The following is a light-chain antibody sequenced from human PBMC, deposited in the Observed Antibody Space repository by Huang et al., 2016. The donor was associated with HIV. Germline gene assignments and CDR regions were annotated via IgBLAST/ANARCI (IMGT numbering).Light chain of an antibody. CDR2: DAT. CDR3: QQSFSTLWT. V-gene: IGKV1-39*01. CDR1: QSINSN. Sequence: DIQMTQSPSSLSASVGDRVTITCRASQSINSNLNWYQQKPGKAPNLLIYDATRLQTGVPSRFSGSGSGTHFTLTVNNLQPEDFATYYCQQSFSTLWTFGQGTKVEVK. J-gene: IGKJ1*01.